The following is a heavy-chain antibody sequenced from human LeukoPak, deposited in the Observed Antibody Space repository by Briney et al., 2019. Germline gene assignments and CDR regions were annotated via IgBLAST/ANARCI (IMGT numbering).Heavy chain of an antibody. J-gene: IGHJ4*02. Sequence: SETLSLTCTVSGGSISSSSAYWGWIRQPPGNGLEWIGSIYYSKNTYYNRSLKSRVTISADTSKNQFSLTLGSVSATDTAVYYCVSPRGFSYGYFDYWGQGTLVTVSS. D-gene: IGHD5-18*01. V-gene: IGHV4-39*01. CDR2: IYYSKNT. CDR1: GGSISSSSAY. CDR3: VSPRGFSYGYFDY.